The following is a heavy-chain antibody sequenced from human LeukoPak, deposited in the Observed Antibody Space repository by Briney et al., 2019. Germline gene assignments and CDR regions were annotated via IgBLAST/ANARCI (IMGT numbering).Heavy chain of an antibody. V-gene: IGHV4-34*01. J-gene: IGHJ6*04. CDR3: ARAAPYCGYGMDV. CDR1: GGSFSGYY. CDR2: INHSGST. Sequence: SETLSLTCAVYGGSFSGYYWSWIRQPPGKGLEWIGEINHSGSTNYNPSLKGRVTISVDTSKNQFSLKLSSVTAADTAVYYCARAAPYCGYGMDVWGKGTTVTVSS. D-gene: IGHD2-15*01.